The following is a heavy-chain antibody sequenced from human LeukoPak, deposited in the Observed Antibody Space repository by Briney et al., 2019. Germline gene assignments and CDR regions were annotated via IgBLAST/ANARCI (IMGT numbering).Heavy chain of an antibody. CDR2: IKQDGSEK. D-gene: IGHD3-16*01. V-gene: IGHV3-7*01. Sequence: GGSLRLSCAASGFTFSSYWMSWVRQAPGKGLEWVANIKQDGSEKYYVDSVKGRFTISRGNAKNSLYLQMNSLRAEDMAVYYCARDQDDYVWGSFDYWGQGTLVTVSS. J-gene: IGHJ4*02. CDR3: ARDQDDYVWGSFDY. CDR1: GFTFSSYW.